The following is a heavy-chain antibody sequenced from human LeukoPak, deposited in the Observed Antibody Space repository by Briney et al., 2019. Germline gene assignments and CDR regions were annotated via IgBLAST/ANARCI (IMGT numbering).Heavy chain of an antibody. V-gene: IGHV3-11*03. Sequence: PGGSLRLSCGASGFTFSDYYMSWIRQAPGKGLEWVSYISSSSSYTNYADSVKGRFTISRDNAKNSLYLQMNSLRAEDTAVYYCARHLPSDWFDPWGQGTLVTVSS. CDR2: ISSSSSYT. CDR1: GFTFSDYY. CDR3: ARHLPSDWFDP. J-gene: IGHJ5*02.